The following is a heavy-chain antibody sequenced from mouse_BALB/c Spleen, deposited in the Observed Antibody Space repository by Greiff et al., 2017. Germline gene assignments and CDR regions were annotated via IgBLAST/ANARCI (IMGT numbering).Heavy chain of an antibody. CDR3: TRGGFDCVSDYAMDY. Sequence: EVKLQESGTVLARPGASVKMSCKASGYTFTSYWMHWVKQRPGQGLEWIGAIYPGNSDTSYNQKFKGKAKLTAVTSTSTAYMELSSLTNEDSAVYSYTRGGFDCVSDYAMDYWGQGTSVTVSS. J-gene: IGHJ4*01. D-gene: IGHD2-13*01. CDR1: GYTFTSYW. CDR2: IYPGNSDT. V-gene: IGHV1-5*01.